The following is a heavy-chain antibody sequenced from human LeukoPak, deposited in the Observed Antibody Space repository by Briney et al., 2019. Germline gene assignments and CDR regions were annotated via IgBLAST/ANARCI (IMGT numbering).Heavy chain of an antibody. CDR2: IYFSGSA. Sequence: SGTLSLTCTVSGGSITSNSYYWGWLRQPPGTGLEWIGSIYFSGSAYYNPSLQSRVAISVDTSKSQFSLKLSSVTAADTAVYYCARDPRGRYEDWFDPWGQGTLVTVSS. V-gene: IGHV4-39*07. CDR1: GGSITSNSYY. D-gene: IGHD1-26*01. J-gene: IGHJ5*02. CDR3: ARDPRGRYEDWFDP.